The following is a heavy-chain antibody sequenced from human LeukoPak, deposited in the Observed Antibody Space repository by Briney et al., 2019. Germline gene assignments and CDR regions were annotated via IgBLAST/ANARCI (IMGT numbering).Heavy chain of an antibody. CDR1: GYTFTSYA. J-gene: IGHJ4*02. V-gene: IGHV7-4-1*02. D-gene: IGHD6-6*01. Sequence: RASVKVSCKASGYTFTSYAMNWVRQAPGQGLEWMGWINTNTGNPTYAQGFTGRFVFSLDTSVSTAYLQISSLKAEDTAVYYCARESLLAARPDFDYWGQGTLVTVSS. CDR2: INTNTGNP. CDR3: ARESLLAARPDFDY.